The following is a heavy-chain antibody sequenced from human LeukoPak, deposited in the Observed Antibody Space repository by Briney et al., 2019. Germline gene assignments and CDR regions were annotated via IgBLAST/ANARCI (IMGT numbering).Heavy chain of an antibody. D-gene: IGHD3-10*01. Sequence: ASVKVSCKASGYTFSGYYIHWVRQAPGQGLEWMGWINPNTGGTKYAQKFQDRVTMTRDTSISAAYMELSRLRSDDTAVYYCARPLRVTMIRGAAFRASSDFDPWGQGTLVTVSS. CDR1: GYTFSGYY. V-gene: IGHV1-2*02. CDR3: ARPLRVTMIRGAAFRASSDFDP. J-gene: IGHJ5*02. CDR2: INPNTGGT.